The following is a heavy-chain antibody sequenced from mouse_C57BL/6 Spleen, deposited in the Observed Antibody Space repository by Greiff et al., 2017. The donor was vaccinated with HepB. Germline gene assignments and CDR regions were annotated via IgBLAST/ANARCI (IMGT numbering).Heavy chain of an antibody. D-gene: IGHD2-1*01. CDR3: ATIYYGNWFAY. V-gene: IGHV1-64*01. J-gene: IGHJ3*01. Sequence: VQLQQSGAELVKPGASVKLSCKASGYTFTSYWMHWVKQRPGQGLEWIGMIHPNSGSTNYNEKFKSKATLTVDKSSSTAYMQLSSLTSEDSAVYYCATIYYGNWFAYWGQGTLVTVSA. CDR2: IHPNSGST. CDR1: GYTFTSYW.